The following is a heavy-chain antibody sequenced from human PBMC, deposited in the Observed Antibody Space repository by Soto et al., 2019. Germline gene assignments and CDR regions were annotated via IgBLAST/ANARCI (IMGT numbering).Heavy chain of an antibody. D-gene: IGHD3-3*01. CDR1: GGSFSGYY. Sequence: QVQLQQWGAGLLKPSETLSLTCVVYGGSFSGYYWSWIRQPPGKGLEWIGEINHSGSTNYNPSLKSRVTISVDTSKNQFSLKLSSVTAADTAVYYCARIHIAGTIFGVVITHYYFDYWGQGTLVTVSS. CDR2: INHSGST. CDR3: ARIHIAGTIFGVVITHYYFDY. J-gene: IGHJ4*02. V-gene: IGHV4-34*01.